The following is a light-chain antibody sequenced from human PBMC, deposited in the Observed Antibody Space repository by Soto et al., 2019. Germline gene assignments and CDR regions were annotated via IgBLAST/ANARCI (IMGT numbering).Light chain of an antibody. CDR3: QQYGRSPLT. J-gene: IGKJ4*01. Sequence: EIVLTQSPGTLSLSPGESATLSCRASQSVRSNYLAWYQQKPGQAPRLLIFGASNRATGIPPRFSGRGSGTDFTLTISRLEPEDFAVYYCQQYGRSPLTFGGGTKVDIK. CDR1: QSVRSNY. CDR2: GAS. V-gene: IGKV3-20*01.